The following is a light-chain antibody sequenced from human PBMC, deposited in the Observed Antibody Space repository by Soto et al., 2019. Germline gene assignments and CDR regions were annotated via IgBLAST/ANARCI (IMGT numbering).Light chain of an antibody. Sequence: DIQMTQSPSTLSASVGDRVTITCRASQSISNWLAWYQQKPGKAPKLLIFKASTLESGVPSRFSGSGSGTEFTLNISSMQTDDFETYHCQQYDTYPRTFGQGTKVDIK. CDR1: QSISNW. CDR2: KAS. V-gene: IGKV1-5*03. J-gene: IGKJ1*01. CDR3: QQYDTYPRT.